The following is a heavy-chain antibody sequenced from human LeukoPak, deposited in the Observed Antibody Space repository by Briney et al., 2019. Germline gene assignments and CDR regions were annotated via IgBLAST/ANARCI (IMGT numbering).Heavy chain of an antibody. CDR1: GFTFSSYG. CDR3: ARGPHFGVVTVDY. V-gene: IGHV3-33*01. D-gene: IGHD3-3*01. CDR2: IWYDGSNK. Sequence: GGSLRLSCAASGFTFSSYGMHWVGQAPGKGLEGVAVIWYDGSNKYYADSVKGRFTISRDNSKNTLYLQMNSLRAEDTAVYYCARGPHFGVVTVDYWGQGTLVTVSS. J-gene: IGHJ4*02.